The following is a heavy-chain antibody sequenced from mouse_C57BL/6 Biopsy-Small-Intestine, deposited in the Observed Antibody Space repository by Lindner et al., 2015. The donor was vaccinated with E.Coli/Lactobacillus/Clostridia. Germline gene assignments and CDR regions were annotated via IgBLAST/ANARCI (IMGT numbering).Heavy chain of an antibody. D-gene: IGHD3-3*01. V-gene: IGHV1-34*02. CDR2: IFPNNGVT. J-gene: IGHJ1*01. CDR1: GYLFTDYY. CDR3: ARGGWDWYFDV. Sequence: VQLQESGPELVKPGDSVKMSCKASGYLFTDYYMDWVKQSHGRSLEWIGYIFPNNGVTSYNQEFKGKATLTVDKSSSTAYMELHSLTSEDSAVYYCARGGWDWYFDVWGAGTTVTVSS.